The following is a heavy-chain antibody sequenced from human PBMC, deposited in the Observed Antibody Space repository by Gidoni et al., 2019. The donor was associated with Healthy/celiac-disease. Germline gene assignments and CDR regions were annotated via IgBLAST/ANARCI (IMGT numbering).Heavy chain of an antibody. CDR1: GFTFSSYS. V-gene: IGHV3-21*01. Sequence: EVQLVESGGGLVKPGGSLRLSCAASGFTFSSYSMNWVRQAPGKGLEWVSSISSSSSYIYYADSVKGRFTISRDNAKNSLYLQMNSLRAEDTAVYYCARDPNPYDFVWVVDYYYYGMDVWGQGTTVTVSS. CDR3: ARDPNPYDFVWVVDYYYYGMDV. J-gene: IGHJ6*02. D-gene: IGHD3-16*01. CDR2: ISSSSSYI.